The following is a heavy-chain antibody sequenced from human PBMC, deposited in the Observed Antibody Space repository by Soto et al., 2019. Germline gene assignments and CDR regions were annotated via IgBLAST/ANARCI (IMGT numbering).Heavy chain of an antibody. V-gene: IGHV1-69*12. CDR2: IIPMFGTA. Sequence: QVQLVQSGAEVKKPESSVKVSCKAPGGTFSTYAISWVRQAPGQGLEWMGGIIPMFGTANYAQRLQDRVTITADESTNTVYRVLSSLRSEDTAVYFCASGIQLWLRRINNGYSGWGQGTLVTVSS. CDR3: ASGIQLWLRRINNGYSG. J-gene: IGHJ4*02. CDR1: GGTFSTYA. D-gene: IGHD5-18*01.